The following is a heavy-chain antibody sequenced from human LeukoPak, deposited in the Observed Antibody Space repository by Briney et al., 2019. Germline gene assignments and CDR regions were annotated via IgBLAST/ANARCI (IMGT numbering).Heavy chain of an antibody. V-gene: IGHV1-2*02. CDR2: MNPNSGET. Sequence: ASVKVSCRASGYTFSGYCMQWVRQAPGQGLEWMGWMNPNSGETRSAQKFHGRVTMTRDTSITTAYMELTSLTSDDTAVYYCAREGGGSPRFDPWGQGTLVIVSS. D-gene: IGHD3-16*01. CDR3: AREGGGSPRFDP. J-gene: IGHJ5*02. CDR1: GYTFSGYC.